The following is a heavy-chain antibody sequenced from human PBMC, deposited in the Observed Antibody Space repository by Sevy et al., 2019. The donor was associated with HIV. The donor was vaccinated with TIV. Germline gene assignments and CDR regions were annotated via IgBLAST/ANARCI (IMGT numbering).Heavy chain of an antibody. CDR3: AKDIGATGIAVVAN. D-gene: IGHD6-19*01. Sequence: GGSLRLSCAASGFTFDDFAMHWVRQVPGKGLEWVSGLNWDSGSVAYADSVKGRFTISRDNAKNALFLQMNSLRAEDTALYYCAKDIGATGIAVVANWGQGIRVTVSS. CDR2: LNWDSGSV. J-gene: IGHJ4*02. V-gene: IGHV3-9*01. CDR1: GFTFDDFA.